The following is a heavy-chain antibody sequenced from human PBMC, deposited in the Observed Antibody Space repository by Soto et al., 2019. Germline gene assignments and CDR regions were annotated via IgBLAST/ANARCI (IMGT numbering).Heavy chain of an antibody. CDR2: IDYSGKT. D-gene: IGHD3-22*01. Sequence: SETLSLTCSVSGYLISSGYYWGWVRQTPGKGLEWLGSIDYSGKTYKNPSLKSRVSASVDLSQNQFSLNLRSVTAADTAVYFCARDLSSGYDSYHFDYWGQGTLVTVSS. J-gene: IGHJ4*02. V-gene: IGHV4-38-2*02. CDR3: ARDLSSGYDSYHFDY. CDR1: GYLISSGYY.